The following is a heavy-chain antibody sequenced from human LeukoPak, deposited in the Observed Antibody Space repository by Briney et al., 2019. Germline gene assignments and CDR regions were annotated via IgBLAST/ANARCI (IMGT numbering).Heavy chain of an antibody. CDR3: AKGRSGVSSAAINY. CDR2: INGSGDST. Sequence: PGGSLRLSCAAPGFTFSSYAMSWVRQAPGKGLEWVSTINGSGDSTYYADSVKGRFTISRDNSKNPLHLQMNSLRAEDTAVYSCAKGRSGVSSAAINYWGQGTLVTVSS. V-gene: IGHV3-23*01. J-gene: IGHJ4*02. CDR1: GFTFSSYA. D-gene: IGHD2-2*01.